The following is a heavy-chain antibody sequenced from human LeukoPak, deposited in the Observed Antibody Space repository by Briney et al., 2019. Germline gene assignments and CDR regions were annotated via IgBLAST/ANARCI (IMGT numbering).Heavy chain of an antibody. V-gene: IGHV3-74*01. J-gene: IGHJ4*02. CDR3: ARGHGYYYESSGYLDY. CDR1: GFTFSSYW. Sequence: GGSLRLSCAASGFTFSSYWMSWVRQAPGKGLVWVSRIASDGSSTTYADSVKGRFNISRDNAKNTLYLQMNSLRAEDTAVYYCARGHGYYYESSGYLDYWGQGTLVTVSS. D-gene: IGHD3-22*01. CDR2: IASDGSST.